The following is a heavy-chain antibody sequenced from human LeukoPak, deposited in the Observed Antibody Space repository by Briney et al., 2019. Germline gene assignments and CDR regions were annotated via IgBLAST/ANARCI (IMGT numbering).Heavy chain of an antibody. CDR1: GFTVSSNY. V-gene: IGHV3-66*01. D-gene: IGHD1-26*01. J-gene: IGHJ4*02. CDR2: IYSGGST. Sequence: GGSLRLSCAASGFTVSSNYMSWVRQAPGKGLEWVSVIYSGGSTYYADSVKGRFTISRDNSKNTLYLQLNSLRAEDTAVYYCARALVGATGYWGQGTLVTVSS. CDR3: ARALVGATGY.